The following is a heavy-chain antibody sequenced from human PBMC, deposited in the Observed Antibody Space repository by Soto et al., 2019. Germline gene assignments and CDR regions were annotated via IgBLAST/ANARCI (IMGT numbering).Heavy chain of an antibody. CDR1: GFTFSSYS. CDR3: ARDGWYLVHYYGMDV. D-gene: IGHD6-13*01. Sequence: PGGSLRLSCAASGFTFSSYSMNWVRQAPGKGLEWVSYISSSSTIYYADSVKGRFTISRDNAKNSLYLQMNSLRDEDTAVYYCARDGWYLVHYYGMDVWGQGTTVTVSS. CDR2: ISSSSTI. V-gene: IGHV3-48*02. J-gene: IGHJ6*02.